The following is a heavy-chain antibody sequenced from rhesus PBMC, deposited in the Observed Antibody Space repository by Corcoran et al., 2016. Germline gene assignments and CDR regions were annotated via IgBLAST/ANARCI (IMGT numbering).Heavy chain of an antibody. V-gene: IGHV4S14*01. D-gene: IGHD6-25*01. CDR1: GGSFSGYW. J-gene: IGHJ4*01. CDR3: ARGYGSLDY. CDR2: ISSGGSN. Sequence: QVQLQESGPGLVKPPETLSLTCAVSGGSFSGYWWGWIRQPPGKGREWIGHISSGGSNYRNPSLRSRVTLSVDTSKNQVSLKLSSVTAADTAVYYCARGYGSLDYWGQGVLVTVSS.